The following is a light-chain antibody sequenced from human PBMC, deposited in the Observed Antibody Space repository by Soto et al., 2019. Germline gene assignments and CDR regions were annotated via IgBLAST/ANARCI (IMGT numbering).Light chain of an antibody. J-gene: IGKJ5*01. CDR3: HQYYSYPLIT. CDR2: AAS. V-gene: IGKV1-8*01. Sequence: AIRMTQSPSSFSASTGDRVTITCRASQGISSYLAWYQQKPGKAPKLLIYAASTWQSGVPSRCSGSGSATDFTLTTICLQSEDFATYYCHQYYSYPLITFGQGTRLEIK. CDR1: QGISSY.